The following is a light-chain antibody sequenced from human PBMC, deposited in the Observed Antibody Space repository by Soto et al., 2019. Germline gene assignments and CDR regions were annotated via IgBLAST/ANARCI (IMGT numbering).Light chain of an antibody. Sequence: ASQGIRNDLGWYQQKPGKAPKHLISAASSLQSGVPSRFSGSGSGTEFTLTISSLQSEDFATYYCLQHNSYPLTFGPGTKVDI. CDR3: LQHNSYPLT. CDR1: QGIRND. V-gene: IGKV1-17*01. J-gene: IGKJ3*01. CDR2: AAS.